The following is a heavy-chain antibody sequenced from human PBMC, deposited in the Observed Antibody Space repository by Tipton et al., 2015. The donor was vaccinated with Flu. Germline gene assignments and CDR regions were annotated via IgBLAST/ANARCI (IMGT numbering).Heavy chain of an antibody. J-gene: IGHJ4*02. Sequence: TLSLTCTVSGGFISSSSYYWGWIRQPPGKGLEWIGSIYYSGSTYYNPSLKSRVTISVDTSKNQFSLKLSSVTAADTAVYYCARGPGRYSSGWYFVDYWGQGTLVTVSS. D-gene: IGHD6-19*01. V-gene: IGHV4-39*07. CDR2: IYYSGST. CDR3: ARGPGRYSSGWYFVDY. CDR1: GGFISSSSYY.